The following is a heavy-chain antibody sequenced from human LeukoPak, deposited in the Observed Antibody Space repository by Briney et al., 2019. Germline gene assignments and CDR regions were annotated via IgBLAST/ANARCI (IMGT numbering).Heavy chain of an antibody. CDR2: IYTSGST. J-gene: IGHJ6*02. CDR3: ARGARPGLAYFYGMDV. V-gene: IGHV4-61*02. Sequence: SQTLSLTCTVSGGSISSGSYYWSWIRQPAGKGLEWIGRIYTSGSTNYNPSLKSRVTISVDTSKNQFSLKLSSVTAADTAVYYCARGARPGLAYFYGMDVWGQGTTVTVSS. CDR1: GGSISSGSYY. D-gene: IGHD6-6*01.